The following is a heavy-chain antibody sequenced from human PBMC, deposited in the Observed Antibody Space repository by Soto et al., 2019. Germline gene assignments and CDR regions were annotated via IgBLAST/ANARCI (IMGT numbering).Heavy chain of an antibody. J-gene: IGHJ6*02. Sequence: SVKFSCKASGGTFSSYAIGWERQAPGQGLEWMGGIIPIFGTANYAQKFQGRVTITADESTSTAYMELSSLRSEDTAVYYCAATPRPDFSPMDXWGQGTTVTVSS. D-gene: IGHD3-3*01. CDR1: GGTFSSYA. CDR2: IIPIFGTA. CDR3: AATPRPDFSPMDX. V-gene: IGHV1-69*13.